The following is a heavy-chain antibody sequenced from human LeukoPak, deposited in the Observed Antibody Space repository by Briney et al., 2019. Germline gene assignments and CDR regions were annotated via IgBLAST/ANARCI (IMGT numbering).Heavy chain of an antibody. CDR1: GFTFSSYW. CDR3: ASRYCSGGSCYRGYYFDY. Sequence: GGSLRLSCAASGFTFSSYWMSWVRQAPGKGLEWVANIKQDGSEKYYVDSVKGRFTISRDNAKNSLYLQMNSLRAEDTAVYYCASRYCSGGSCYRGYYFDYWGQGTLVTVSS. J-gene: IGHJ4*02. D-gene: IGHD2-15*01. V-gene: IGHV3-7*01. CDR2: IKQDGSEK.